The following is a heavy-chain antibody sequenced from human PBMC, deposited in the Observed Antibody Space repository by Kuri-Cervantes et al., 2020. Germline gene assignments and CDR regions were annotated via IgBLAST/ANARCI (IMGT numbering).Heavy chain of an antibody. CDR1: GASFSGHH. Sequence: SETLSLTCAVFGASFSGHHWSWIRQPPGKGLEWIGEVSHGGSTNFSPSLESRVTMSVDTSKKQFSLKLASVTAADTAVYYCARTDYYDGSGYSDYWGQGTLVTVSS. J-gene: IGHJ4*02. CDR2: VSHGGST. D-gene: IGHD3-22*01. CDR3: ARTDYYDGSGYSDY. V-gene: IGHV4-34*01.